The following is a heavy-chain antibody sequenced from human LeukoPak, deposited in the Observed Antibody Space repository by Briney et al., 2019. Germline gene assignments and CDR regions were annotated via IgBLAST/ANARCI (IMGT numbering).Heavy chain of an antibody. CDR2: ISSSGSTI. D-gene: IGHD3-10*01. V-gene: IGHV3-11*04. J-gene: IGHJ4*02. Sequence: GGSLRLSCAASGFTVSSNYMSWIRQAPGKGLEWVSYISSSGSTIYYADSVKGRFTISRDNAKNSLCLQMNSLRAEDTAVYYCASLRGGQYYFDYWGQGTLVAVSS. CDR1: GFTVSSNY. CDR3: ASLRGGQYYFDY.